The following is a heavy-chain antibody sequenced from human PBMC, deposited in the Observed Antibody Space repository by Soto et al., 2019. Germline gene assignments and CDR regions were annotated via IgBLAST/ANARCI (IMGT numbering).Heavy chain of an antibody. CDR2: IIPIFGTA. Sequence: QVQLVQSGAEVKKPGSSVKVSCKASGGTFSSYAISWVRQAPGQGLEWMGGIIPIFGTANYAQKFHGRVTITADESTSTAYMELSSLRSEDTAVYYCARVGYYDSSVSYNSGGLCGMDVLGQGTTVVFSS. D-gene: IGHD3-22*01. CDR1: GGTFSSYA. V-gene: IGHV1-69*01. CDR3: ARVGYYDSSVSYNSGGLCGMDV. J-gene: IGHJ6*02.